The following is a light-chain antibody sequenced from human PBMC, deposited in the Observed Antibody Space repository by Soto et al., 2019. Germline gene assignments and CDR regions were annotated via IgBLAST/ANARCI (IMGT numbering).Light chain of an antibody. Sequence: DIQLTQSPSFLSASVGDRVTITCRASQGISSYLAWYQQTPGKAPKLLIYASSTLQSGVPSRFSGSGSGTEFTLTNSSLQPETFATYYCQPLNTFPVTFGQGTRLDI. CDR2: ASS. J-gene: IGKJ5*01. V-gene: IGKV1-9*01. CDR1: QGISSY. CDR3: QPLNTFPVT.